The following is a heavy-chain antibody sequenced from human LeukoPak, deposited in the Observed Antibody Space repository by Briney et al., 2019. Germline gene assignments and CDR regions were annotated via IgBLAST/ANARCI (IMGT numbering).Heavy chain of an antibody. J-gene: IGHJ5*02. CDR3: AKTPRNYGSGSYSWFDP. D-gene: IGHD3-10*01. V-gene: IGHV3-43*02. CDR2: ISGDGEST. CDR1: GFTFDEYG. Sequence: GGSLRLSCAASGFTFDEYGMHWVRQAPGKGLEWVSLISGDGESTYYADSVKGRFTISRDNSKNSLHLQMNSLRADDTALYYCAKTPRNYGSGSYSWFDPWGQGTLVTVSS.